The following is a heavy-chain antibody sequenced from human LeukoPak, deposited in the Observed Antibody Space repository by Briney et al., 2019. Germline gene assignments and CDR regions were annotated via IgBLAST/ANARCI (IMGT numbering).Heavy chain of an antibody. Sequence: SETLSLTCTVSGGSISNYFWSWVRQPAGKGLEWIGRIYTSGSTNYNPSLKSRVTISVDTSKNQFSLKLSSVTAADTAVYYCARGNSGPYWYFDLWGRGTLVTVSS. V-gene: IGHV4-4*07. D-gene: IGHD6-19*01. J-gene: IGHJ2*01. CDR1: GGSISNYF. CDR2: IYTSGST. CDR3: ARGNSGPYWYFDL.